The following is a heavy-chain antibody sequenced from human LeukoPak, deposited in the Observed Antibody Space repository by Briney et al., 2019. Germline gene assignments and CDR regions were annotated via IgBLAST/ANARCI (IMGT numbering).Heavy chain of an antibody. D-gene: IGHD6-19*01. J-gene: IGHJ5*02. V-gene: IGHV4-59*01. CDR1: GGSISSYY. Sequence: SETLSLTCTVSGGSISSYYWSWIRQPPGKGLEWIGYIYYSGSTNYNPSLKSRVTISVDTSKNQFSLKLSSVTAADTAVYYCAGYSSGRLDPWGQGTLVTVSS. CDR2: IYYSGST. CDR3: AGYSSGRLDP.